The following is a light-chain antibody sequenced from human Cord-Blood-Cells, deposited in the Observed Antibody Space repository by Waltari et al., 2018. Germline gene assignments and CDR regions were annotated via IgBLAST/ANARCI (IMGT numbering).Light chain of an antibody. CDR1: SSDVGGYNY. Sequence: QSALTQPASVSGSPGQSITISCTGTSSDVGGYNYVSWYQQHPGKAPKLRIYEVSNRPAGVSTRFSGSKSGNTASLTISGLQAEDEADYYCSSYTSSSTLYVFGTGTKVTVL. CDR3: SSYTSSSTLYV. V-gene: IGLV2-14*01. CDR2: EVS. J-gene: IGLJ1*01.